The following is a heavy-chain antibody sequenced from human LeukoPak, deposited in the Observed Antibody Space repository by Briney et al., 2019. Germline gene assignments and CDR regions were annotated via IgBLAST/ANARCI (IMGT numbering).Heavy chain of an antibody. Sequence: KPGGSLRLSCEASGFSFRDYYMAWIRKAPGKGLEWVSYISSSTSNIFYADSVKGRFTISRDNARNSLYLQMNSLRAEDTAVYYCVRIWYQLLFFMDVWGKGTTVTVSS. CDR3: VRIWYQLLFFMDV. D-gene: IGHD2-2*01. CDR1: GFSFRDYY. CDR2: ISSSTSNI. V-gene: IGHV3-11*01. J-gene: IGHJ6*03.